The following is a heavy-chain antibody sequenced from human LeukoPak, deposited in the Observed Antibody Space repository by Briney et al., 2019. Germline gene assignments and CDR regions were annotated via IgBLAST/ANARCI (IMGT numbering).Heavy chain of an antibody. CDR3: AKGPSGVAAAVDY. CDR2: IKQDGSEK. V-gene: IGHV3-7*01. Sequence: GGSLRLCWAASGCIFNSYWMTWVRQAPGKGLEWVANIKQDGSEKYYVDSVKGRFTISRDNAKNTLYLQMSSLRAEDTAVYYCAKGPSGVAAAVDYWGQGTLVTVSS. J-gene: IGHJ4*02. CDR1: GCIFNSYW. D-gene: IGHD6-13*01.